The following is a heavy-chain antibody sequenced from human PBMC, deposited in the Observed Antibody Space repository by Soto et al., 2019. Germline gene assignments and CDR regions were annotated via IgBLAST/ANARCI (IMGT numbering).Heavy chain of an antibody. Sequence: ASETLSLTCTVSGGSISSGGYYWSWIRQHPGKGLEWIGYIYYSGSTYYNPSLKSRVTISVDTSKNQFSLKLSSVTAADTAVYYCARTGMSGERPPKRITIFGVVIIPGDYGMDVWGQGTTVTVS. CDR2: IYYSGST. V-gene: IGHV4-31*03. J-gene: IGHJ6*02. D-gene: IGHD3-3*01. CDR3: ARTGMSGERPPKRITIFGVVIIPGDYGMDV. CDR1: GGSISSGGYY.